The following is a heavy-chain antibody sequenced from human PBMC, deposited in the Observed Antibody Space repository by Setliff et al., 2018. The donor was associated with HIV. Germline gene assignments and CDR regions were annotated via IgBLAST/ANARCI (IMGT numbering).Heavy chain of an antibody. Sequence: ASVKVSCKPYGYTFTAYYMHWVRQAPGQGLEWMGWINPNSGGTSYAQKFRGRVTMTRDTSINTAHMYLSSLRSDDTAIYFCARGTDFWSGSSNFDYWGQGTQVTVSS. D-gene: IGHD3-3*01. CDR2: INPNSGGT. J-gene: IGHJ4*02. CDR1: GYTFTAYY. V-gene: IGHV1-2*02. CDR3: ARGTDFWSGSSNFDY.